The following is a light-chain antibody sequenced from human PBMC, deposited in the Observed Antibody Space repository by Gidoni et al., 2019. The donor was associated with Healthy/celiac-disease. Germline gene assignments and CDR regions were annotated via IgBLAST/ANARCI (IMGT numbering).Light chain of an antibody. CDR3: QQRSNWPLT. J-gene: IGKJ4*01. Sequence: EIVLTQSPATLSLSPVARATLSCRASQCVSSYLAWYQQKPGQAPRLLIYDASNRATGIPARFRGSGSGRDFTLTISSLEPEDFAVYYCQQRSNWPLTFGGGTKVEIK. CDR2: DAS. CDR1: QCVSSY. V-gene: IGKV3-11*02.